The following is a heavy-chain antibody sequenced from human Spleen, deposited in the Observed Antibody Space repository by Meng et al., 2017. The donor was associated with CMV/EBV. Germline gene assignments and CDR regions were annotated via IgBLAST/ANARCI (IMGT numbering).Heavy chain of an antibody. V-gene: IGHV1-2*02. CDR3: ARDWECLDRSDVFDI. CDR2: INPNSGGT. J-gene: IGHJ3*02. CDR1: GYTFTGYY. D-gene: IGHD3-9*01. Sequence: ASVQVSCKASGYTFTGYYMHWVRQAPGQGLEWMGWINPNSGGTNYAQKFQGRVTMTRDTSISTAYMELSRLRSDDTAVYYCARDWECLDRSDVFDIWGQGTMVTVSS.